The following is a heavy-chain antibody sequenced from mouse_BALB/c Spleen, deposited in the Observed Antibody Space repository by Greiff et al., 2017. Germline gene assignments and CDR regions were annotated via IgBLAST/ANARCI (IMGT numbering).Heavy chain of an antibody. V-gene: IGHV1-63*02. J-gene: IGHJ4*01. CDR1: GYTFTNYW. Sequence: QVQLQQSGAELVKPGASVKLSCKASGYTFTNYWLGWVKQRPGHGLEWIGDIYPGGGYTNYNEKFKGKATLTADTSSSTAYMQLSSLTSEDSAVYFCARYDYGGGYAMDYWGQGTSVTVSS. D-gene: IGHD2-4*01. CDR3: ARYDYGGGYAMDY. CDR2: IYPGGGYT.